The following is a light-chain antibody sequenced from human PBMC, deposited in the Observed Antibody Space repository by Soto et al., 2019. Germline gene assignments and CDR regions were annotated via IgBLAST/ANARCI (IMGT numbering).Light chain of an antibody. CDR1: QSVSSN. V-gene: IGKV3-11*01. CDR2: DAS. Sequence: EIVMTQSPATLSVSPGERATLSCRASQSVSSNLAWYQQKPGQAPRLLTYDASNRATGIPARFSGSGSGTDFTLTISSLEPEDFAAYYCQQRSNWLTFGGGTKVDI. CDR3: QQRSNWLT. J-gene: IGKJ4*01.